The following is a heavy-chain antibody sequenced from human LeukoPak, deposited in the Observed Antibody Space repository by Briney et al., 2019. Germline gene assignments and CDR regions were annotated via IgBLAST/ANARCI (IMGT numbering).Heavy chain of an antibody. CDR1: GYTFTSYY. CDR2: INPSGGST. J-gene: IGHJ2*01. CDR3: ARATGTNWYFDL. D-gene: IGHD1-14*01. Sequence: ASVKVSCKASGYTFTSYYMHWVRQAPGQGLEWMGIINPSGGSTSHAQKFQGRVTMTRDTSTSTVYMELSSLRSEDTAVYYCARATGTNWYFDLWGRGTLVTVSS. V-gene: IGHV1-46*01.